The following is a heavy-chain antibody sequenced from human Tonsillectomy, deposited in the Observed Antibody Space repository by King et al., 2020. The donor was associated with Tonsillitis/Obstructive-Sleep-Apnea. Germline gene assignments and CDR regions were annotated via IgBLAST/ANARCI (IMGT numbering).Heavy chain of an antibody. Sequence: QLVQSGGGVVQPGRSLRLSCAASGFTFSSSGKHWVRQAPGKGREWGAVISYDGSNKYYADSVKGRFTISRDNSKNTLYLQMNSLRAEDTAVYYCAKESGGSYYSGADYWGQGTLVTVSS. CDR1: GFTFSSSG. CDR2: ISYDGSNK. J-gene: IGHJ4*02. V-gene: IGHV3-30*18. CDR3: AKESGGSYYSGADY. D-gene: IGHD1-26*01.